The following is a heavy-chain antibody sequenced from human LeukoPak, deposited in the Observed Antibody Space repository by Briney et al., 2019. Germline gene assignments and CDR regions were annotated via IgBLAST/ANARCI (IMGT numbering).Heavy chain of an antibody. CDR3: VSPRGFSYGYFDY. V-gene: IGHV4-39*01. CDR1: GGSISSSSAY. CDR2: VYYSKNT. D-gene: IGHD5-18*01. J-gene: IGHJ4*02. Sequence: SETLSLTCTVSGGSISSSSAYWGWLRQPPGKGLEWIGSVYYSKNTYYNPSLKSRVTISADTSKNQFSLTLGSVSATDTAVYYCVSPRGFSYGYFDYWGQGTLVTVSS.